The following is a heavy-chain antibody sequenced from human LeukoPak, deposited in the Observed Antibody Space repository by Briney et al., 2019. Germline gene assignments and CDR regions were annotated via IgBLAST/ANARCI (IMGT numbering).Heavy chain of an antibody. V-gene: IGHV3-30*04. CDR2: ISFDGSNK. CDR3: ARVQRLFCEIDY. D-gene: IGHD6-25*01. CDR1: GFTFSNFA. J-gene: IGHJ4*02. Sequence: PGGSLRLSCAASGFTFSNFAMHWVRQAPPKGLDWVALISFDGSNKYYADSVKGRFTISRDSYKTTLYLQLNSLRAEATAVYYCARVQRLFCEIDYWGQGTLVTVSS.